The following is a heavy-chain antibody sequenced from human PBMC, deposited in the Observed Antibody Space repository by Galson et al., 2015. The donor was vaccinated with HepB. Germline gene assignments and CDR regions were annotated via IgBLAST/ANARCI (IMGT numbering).Heavy chain of an antibody. J-gene: IGHJ6*03. CDR3: ARSKYDFWSGYYTARKNYYYMDV. CDR1: GYSFTDYY. V-gene: IGHV1-2*02. D-gene: IGHD3-3*01. CDR2: INPISGGT. Sequence: SVKVSCKASGYSFTDYYLHWVRQAPGQGLECMGWINPISGGTNYAQKFQGRVTMTRDTSITTAYMELSSVTAADTAVYYCARSKYDFWSGYYTARKNYYYMDVWGKGTTVTVSS.